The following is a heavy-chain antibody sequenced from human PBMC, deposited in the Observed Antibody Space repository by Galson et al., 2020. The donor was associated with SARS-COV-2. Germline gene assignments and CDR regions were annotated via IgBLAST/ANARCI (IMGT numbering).Heavy chain of an antibody. V-gene: IGHV4-34*01. J-gene: IGHJ4*02. CDR1: GGSLSGYY. CDR2: INHSGST. CDR3: ARGGSVSLSVDHY. Sequence: SETLSLTCAVYGGSLSGYYWNWIRRPPGKGLEWIGEINHSGSTNYNPALKSRVTISVDTSKNQFSLHLTSVTAADTAVYFCARGGSVSLSVDHYWGKRALVTVSS.